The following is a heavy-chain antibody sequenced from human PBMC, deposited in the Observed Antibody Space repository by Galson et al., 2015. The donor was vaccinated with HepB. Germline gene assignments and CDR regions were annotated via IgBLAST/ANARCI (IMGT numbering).Heavy chain of an antibody. CDR1: GFTFSHYG. Sequence: SLRLSCAASGFTFSHYGVHWVRQAPGKGLEWVTAISYDGNNKYYADSVKGRFTISRDNSKNTVSLQMNGLTTEDTAVYLCARVLSSGWTRQFDDWGQGTLVAVSS. J-gene: IGHJ4*02. V-gene: IGHV3-30*03. CDR2: ISYDGNNK. D-gene: IGHD6-19*01. CDR3: ARVLSSGWTRQFDD.